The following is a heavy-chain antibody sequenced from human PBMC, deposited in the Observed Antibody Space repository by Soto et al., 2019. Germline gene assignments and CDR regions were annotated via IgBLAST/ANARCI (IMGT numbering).Heavy chain of an antibody. D-gene: IGHD3-10*01. CDR1: GFTFSSYA. V-gene: IGHV3-30-3*01. Sequence: GGSLRLSCAASGFTFSSYAVHWVRQAPGKGLEWVAVISYDGANKYYADSVKGRFTISRDNSKNTLYLLMNSLRAEDTTVYYCARDATTLWFGDLSYYFDYWGQGALVTVSS. CDR2: ISYDGANK. J-gene: IGHJ4*02. CDR3: ARDATTLWFGDLSYYFDY.